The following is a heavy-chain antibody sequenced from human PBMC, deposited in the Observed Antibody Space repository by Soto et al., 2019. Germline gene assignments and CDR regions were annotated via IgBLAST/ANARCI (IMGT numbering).Heavy chain of an antibody. CDR3: ARFCGGDCYHGAYYYYMDV. J-gene: IGHJ6*03. D-gene: IGHD2-21*01. CDR1: GFTFSSYG. CDR2: IWYDGSNK. V-gene: IGHV3-33*01. Sequence: PGGSLRLSCAASGFTFSSYGMHWVRQAPGKGLEWVAVIWYDGSNKYYADSVKGRFTISRDNSKNTLYLQMNSLRAEDTAVYYCARFCGGDCYHGAYYYYMDVWGKGTTVTVSS.